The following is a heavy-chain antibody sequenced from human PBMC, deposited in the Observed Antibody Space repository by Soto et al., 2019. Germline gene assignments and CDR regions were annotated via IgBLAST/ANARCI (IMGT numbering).Heavy chain of an antibody. Sequence: SETLSLTCTVSGGSISSYYCSWIRQPPGKGLEWIGYIYYSGSTNYNPSLKSRVTISVDTSKNQFSLKLSSVTAADTAVYYCARHRVLRYFDWFPDAFDIWGQGTMVTVSS. V-gene: IGHV4-59*08. CDR1: GGSISSYY. CDR2: IYYSGST. CDR3: ARHRVLRYFDWFPDAFDI. D-gene: IGHD3-9*01. J-gene: IGHJ3*02.